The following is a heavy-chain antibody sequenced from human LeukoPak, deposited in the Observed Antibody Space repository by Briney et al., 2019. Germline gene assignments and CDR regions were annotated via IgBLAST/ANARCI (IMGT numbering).Heavy chain of an antibody. J-gene: IGHJ4*02. CDR3: ATDARDFYLEGNFFDY. Sequence: PGGSLRLSCAASGFTFSSYEMNWVRQAPGKGLEWVGRLKSKTDGGTTDYATPVKGRFTISRDDSKNTLFLQMNSLKTDDTAVYYCATDARDFYLEGNFFDYWGQGILVTVSS. D-gene: IGHD1-7*01. V-gene: IGHV3-15*01. CDR2: LKSKTDGGTT. CDR1: GFTFSSYE.